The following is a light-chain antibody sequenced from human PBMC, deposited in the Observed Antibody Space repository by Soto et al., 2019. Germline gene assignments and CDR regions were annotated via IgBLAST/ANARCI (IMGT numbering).Light chain of an antibody. CDR1: ALPKQY. J-gene: IGLJ2*01. CDR3: QSADSSGTYVV. V-gene: IGLV3-25*03. CDR2: KDS. Sequence: SYELTQPPSVSVSPGQTARITCSGDALPKQYAYWYQQKPGQAPVLVIYKDSERPSGIPERFSGSSSEKTVTLTISGVQAEDEADYDCQSADSSGTYVVFGGGTKLTVL.